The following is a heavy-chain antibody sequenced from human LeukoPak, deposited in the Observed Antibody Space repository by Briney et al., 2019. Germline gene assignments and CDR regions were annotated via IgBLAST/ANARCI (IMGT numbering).Heavy chain of an antibody. V-gene: IGHV1-69*05. J-gene: IGHJ5*02. Sequence: ASVKVSCKASGGTFSSYAISWVRQAPGQGLEWMGGIIPIFGTANYAQKLQGRVTMTTDTSTSTAYMELRSLRSDDTAVYYCARWGQPNWFDPWGQGTLVTVSS. D-gene: IGHD7-27*01. CDR3: ARWGQPNWFDP. CDR2: IIPIFGTA. CDR1: GGTFSSYA.